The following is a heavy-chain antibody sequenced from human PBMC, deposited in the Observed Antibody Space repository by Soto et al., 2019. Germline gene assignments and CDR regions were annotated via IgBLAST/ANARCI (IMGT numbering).Heavy chain of an antibody. V-gene: IGHV4-31*03. CDR3: ARATRQFRNFDY. Sequence: QVQLQESGPGLVKPSQTLSLTCTVSGGSISSGGYYWSWIRQHPGKGLEWIGYIYYSGSTYYNPSLNSRVNIPEEMSKNQFSLKLSSVTAADTAVYYGARATRQFRNFDYWGQGTLVTVSS. CDR1: GGSISSGGYY. D-gene: IGHD6-19*01. J-gene: IGHJ4*02. CDR2: IYYSGST.